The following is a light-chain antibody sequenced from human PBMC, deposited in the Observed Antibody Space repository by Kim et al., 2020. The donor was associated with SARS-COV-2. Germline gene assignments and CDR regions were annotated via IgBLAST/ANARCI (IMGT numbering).Light chain of an antibody. V-gene: IGLV1-40*01. CDR1: SSNIGASND. J-gene: IGLJ2*01. Sequence: QSVLTQPPSVSGAPGQRVTISCTGSSSNIGASNDVHWYQQLPGTAPKLLIYGNSNRPSGVPDRFSGSKSGTSSSLAITGLQAEDEADYYCQSYDSSLSGSVFGGGTQLPS. CDR3: QSYDSSLSGSV. CDR2: GNS.